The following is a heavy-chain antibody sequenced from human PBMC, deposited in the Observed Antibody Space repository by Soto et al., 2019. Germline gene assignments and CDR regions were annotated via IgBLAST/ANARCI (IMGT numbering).Heavy chain of an antibody. D-gene: IGHD6-6*01. Sequence: QVQLVQSGAEVKKPGSSVKVSCKASGGTFSSYTISWVRQAPGHGLEWMGRIIPILGIANYAQQFQGRVTITADKSTSTAYMELSSLRSEDTAVYYCAASRSSGKGPGQRNYWVQGTLLTVSS. CDR1: GGTFSSYT. J-gene: IGHJ4*02. CDR3: AASRSSGKGPGQRNY. V-gene: IGHV1-69*02. CDR2: IIPILGIA.